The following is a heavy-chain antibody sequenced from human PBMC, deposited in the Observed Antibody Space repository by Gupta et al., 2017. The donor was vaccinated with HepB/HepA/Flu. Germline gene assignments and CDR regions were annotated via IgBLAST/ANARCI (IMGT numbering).Heavy chain of an antibody. CDR3: ARVWTYYDFWVDV. CDR2: INHSGST. CDR1: GGSLSGYY. D-gene: IGHD3-3*01. V-gene: IGHV4-34*01. Sequence: QVQLQQWGAGLLKPSETLSLTCAVYGGSLSGYYWSWIRQPPGKGLEWIGEINHSGSTNYNPSLKSRVTISVDTSKNQFSLKLSSVTAADTAVYYGARVWTYYDFWVDVWGKGTTVTVSS. J-gene: IGHJ6*04.